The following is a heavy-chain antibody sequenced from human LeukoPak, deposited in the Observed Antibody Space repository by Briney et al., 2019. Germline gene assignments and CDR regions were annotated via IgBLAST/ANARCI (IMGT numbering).Heavy chain of an antibody. CDR2: INHSGST. D-gene: IGHD2-2*01. CDR3: ARGSLMYCSSTSCYQFRH. V-gene: IGHV4-34*01. CDR1: GGSFSGYY. J-gene: IGHJ1*01. Sequence: PSETLSLTCAVYGGSFSGYYWSWIRQPPGKGLEWIGEINHSGSTNYNPSLKSRVTISVDTSKNQFSLKLSSVTAADTAVYYCARGSLMYCSSTSCYQFRHWGQGTLVTVSS.